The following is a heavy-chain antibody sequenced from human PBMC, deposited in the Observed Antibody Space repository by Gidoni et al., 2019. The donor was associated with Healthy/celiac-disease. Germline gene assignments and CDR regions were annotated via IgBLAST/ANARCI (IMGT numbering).Heavy chain of an antibody. CDR3: ARIILATGAFDI. J-gene: IGHJ3*02. V-gene: IGHV3-53*01. Sequence: EVQVVESGGGLIQPGGSLRLSCAASGFTVSSNYMSWVRQAPGKGLEWVSVIYSGGSTYYADSVKGRFTVSRDNSKNTLYLQMKSLRAEDTAVYYCARIILATGAFDIWGQGTMVTVSS. CDR2: IYSGGST. CDR1: GFTVSSNY. D-gene: IGHD5-12*01.